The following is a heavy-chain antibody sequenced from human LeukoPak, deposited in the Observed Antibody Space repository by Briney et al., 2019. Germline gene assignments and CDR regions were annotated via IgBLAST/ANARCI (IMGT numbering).Heavy chain of an antibody. J-gene: IGHJ6*03. CDR3: AKNGDRGAYCSGGTCYPYYYYYMDV. Sequence: GASAKVSCKASGGTFSSYAISWVRQAPGQGLEWMGGIIPIFGTANYAQKFQGRVTITADESTSTAYMELNSLRAEDTAIYYCAKNGDRGAYCSGGTCYPYYYYYMDVWGKGTTVTISS. CDR2: IIPIFGTA. D-gene: IGHD2-15*01. V-gene: IGHV1-69*13. CDR1: GGTFSSYA.